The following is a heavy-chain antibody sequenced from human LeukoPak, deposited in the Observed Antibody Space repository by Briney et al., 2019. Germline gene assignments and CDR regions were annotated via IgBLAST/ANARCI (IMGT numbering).Heavy chain of an antibody. CDR1: GGTFSSYA. D-gene: IGHD6-13*01. V-gene: IGHV1-69*13. Sequence: ASVKVSCKASGGTFSSYAISWVRQAPGQGLEWMGGIIPIFGTANYAQKFQGRVTITADESTSTAYMELSSLRSEDTAVYYCARDRGIAAAGALLDYWGQGPLVTVSS. J-gene: IGHJ4*02. CDR3: ARDRGIAAAGALLDY. CDR2: IIPIFGTA.